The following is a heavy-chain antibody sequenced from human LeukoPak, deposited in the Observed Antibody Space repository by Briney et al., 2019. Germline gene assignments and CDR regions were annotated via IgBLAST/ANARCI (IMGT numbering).Heavy chain of an antibody. CDR1: GYSFTNYW. J-gene: IGHJ3*02. V-gene: IGHV5-51*01. Sequence: GESLKISCKGSGYSFTNYWIAWVRQMPGKGLEWMGITYPGDSDTRYSPSFQGQVTISADKSISTAYLQWSSLKASDTAMYYCARQELRYFDWTSLPDAFDIWGQGTMVTVSS. CDR3: ARQELRYFDWTSLPDAFDI. CDR2: TYPGDSDT. D-gene: IGHD3-9*01.